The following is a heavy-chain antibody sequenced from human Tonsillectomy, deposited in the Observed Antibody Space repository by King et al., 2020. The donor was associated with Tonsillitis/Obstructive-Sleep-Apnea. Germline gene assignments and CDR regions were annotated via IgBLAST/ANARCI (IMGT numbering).Heavy chain of an antibody. Sequence: QLVQSGAEVKKPGESLKISCTGSGYSFSNYWIGWVRQMPGKGLEWMGIIYPGDSDTRYNPSFQGQVTISADRSISTTYLQWSSLKASDTAMYYCARPRITGTTSYVFWGQGTLVTVSS. CDR3: ARPRITGTTSYVF. CDR2: IYPGDSDT. D-gene: IGHD1-20*01. V-gene: IGHV5-51*01. J-gene: IGHJ4*02. CDR1: GYSFSNYW.